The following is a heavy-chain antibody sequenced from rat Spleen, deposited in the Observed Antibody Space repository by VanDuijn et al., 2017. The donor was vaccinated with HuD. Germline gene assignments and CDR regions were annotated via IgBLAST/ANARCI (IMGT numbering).Heavy chain of an antibody. CDR3: ARRGNSVYWNFDF. V-gene: IGHV5-25*01. CDR1: GFTFSDYS. Sequence: EVQLVESGGGLVQPGRSLKLSCAASGFTFSDYSMAWVRQAPTKGLEWVAYISTGGGSTYYRDSVKGRFTISRDDAKSTLYLQMDSLRSEDTATYYCARRGNSVYWNFDFWGPGTMVTVSS. J-gene: IGHJ1*01. D-gene: IGHD4-4*01. CDR2: ISTGGGST.